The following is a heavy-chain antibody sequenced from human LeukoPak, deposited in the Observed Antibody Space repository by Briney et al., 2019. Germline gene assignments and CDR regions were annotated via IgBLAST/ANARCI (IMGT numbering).Heavy chain of an antibody. Sequence: SETLSLTCTVSGGSVSSGSYYWSWIRQPPGKGLEWIGYIYYSGSTNYNPSLKSRVTISVDTSKNQFSLKLSSVTAADTAVYYCTRGISSGWSRAVGYWGQGTLVTVSS. CDR2: IYYSGST. D-gene: IGHD6-19*01. V-gene: IGHV4-61*01. J-gene: IGHJ4*02. CDR3: TRGISSGWSRAVGY. CDR1: GGSVSSGSYY.